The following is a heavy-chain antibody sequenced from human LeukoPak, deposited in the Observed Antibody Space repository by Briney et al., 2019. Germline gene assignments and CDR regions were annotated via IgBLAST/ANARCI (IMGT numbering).Heavy chain of an antibody. CDR3: ARKEGRSEYQPSFDS. CDR2: INHSGTT. D-gene: IGHD2-2*01. J-gene: IGHJ4*02. CDR1: GGSFTGYY. V-gene: IGHV4-34*01. Sequence: PSETMSLTCAVYGGSFTGYYWSWIRQTPVEGLEWIGEINHSGTTNYNPSLKSRVTISVDTSKNQFSLKLSSMTAADTAVYYCARKEGRSEYQPSFDSWGQGTLVTVSS.